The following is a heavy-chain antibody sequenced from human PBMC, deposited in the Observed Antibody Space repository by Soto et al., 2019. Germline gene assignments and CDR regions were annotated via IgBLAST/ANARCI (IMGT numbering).Heavy chain of an antibody. V-gene: IGHV3-66*01. J-gene: IGHJ6*02. CDR2: IYSGGST. CDR1: GFTVSSNY. CDR3: ARAGYCSGGSCYPTYYYYYGMGV. Sequence: GSLRLSCAASGFTVSSNYMSWVRQAPGKGLEWVSVIYSGGSTYYADSVKGRFTISRDNSKNTLYLQMNSLRAEDTAVYYCARAGYCSGGSCYPTYYYYYGMGVWGQGTTVTVSS. D-gene: IGHD2-15*01.